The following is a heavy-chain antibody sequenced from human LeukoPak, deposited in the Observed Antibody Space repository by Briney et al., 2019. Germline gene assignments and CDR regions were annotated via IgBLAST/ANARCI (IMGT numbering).Heavy chain of an antibody. CDR2: IYYSGST. CDR1: GGSISSYY. J-gene: IGHJ5*02. D-gene: IGHD6-19*01. V-gene: IGHV4-59*01. CDR3: ARLYSSGTYNWFDP. Sequence: PSETLSLTCTVSGGSISSYYWSWIRQPPVKGLEWIGYIYYSGSTNYNPSLKSRVTISVDTSKNQFSLKLSSVTAADTAVYYCARLYSSGTYNWFDPWGQGTLVTVSS.